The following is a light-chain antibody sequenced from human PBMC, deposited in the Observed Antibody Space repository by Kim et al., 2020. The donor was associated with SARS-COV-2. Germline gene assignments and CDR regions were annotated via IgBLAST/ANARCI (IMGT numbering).Light chain of an antibody. J-gene: IGLJ2*01. CDR2: LNSDGSH. Sequence: QLVLTQSPSASASLGASVKLTCTLSSGHSSYAIAWHQQQPEKGPRCLMKLNSDGSHSKGDGIPDRFSGSSSGAERYLTISSLQSDDEADYYCQTWGTGIRGVFARGTPLPVL. CDR3: QTWGTGIRGV. CDR1: SGHSSYA. V-gene: IGLV4-69*01.